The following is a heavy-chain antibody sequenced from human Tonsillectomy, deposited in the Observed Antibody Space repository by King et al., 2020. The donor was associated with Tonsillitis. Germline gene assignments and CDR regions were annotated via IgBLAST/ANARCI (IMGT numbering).Heavy chain of an antibody. CDR1: GFTFSSYA. Sequence: VQLVESGGGLVQPGGSLRLSCAASGFTFSSYAMSWVRQAPGKGLEWVSAISGCGGSRYYADSVKGRFTISRDNSKNTLYLQRNSLRADDTAVYNCAKGAAAGPATEVDPWGHGTLVTVSS. V-gene: IGHV3-23*04. J-gene: IGHJ5*02. CDR2: ISGCGGSR. CDR3: AKGAAAGPATEVDP. D-gene: IGHD6-13*01.